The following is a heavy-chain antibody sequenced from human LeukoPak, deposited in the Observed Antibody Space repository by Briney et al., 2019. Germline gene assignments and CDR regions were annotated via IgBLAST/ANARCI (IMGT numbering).Heavy chain of an antibody. Sequence: GESLKISCKGSGYTFTTYWIGWVRQMPGKGLEWMGIIYPGDSDPRYSPSFQGQVTISADTPISTAYLQWSSLKASDSAMYYCVRHGLGSSWFGFDYWGQGTLVTVSS. J-gene: IGHJ4*02. CDR2: IYPGDSDP. V-gene: IGHV5-51*01. CDR3: VRHGLGSSWFGFDY. CDR1: GYTFTTYW. D-gene: IGHD6-13*01.